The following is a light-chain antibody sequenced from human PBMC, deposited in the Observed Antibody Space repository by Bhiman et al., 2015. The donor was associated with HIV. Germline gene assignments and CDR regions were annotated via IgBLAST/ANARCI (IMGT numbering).Light chain of an antibody. CDR3: QAWDSSTHVI. CDR2: QDS. V-gene: IGLV3-1*01. CDR1: KLGDKY. Sequence: SYEVTQPPSVSVSPGQTASITCSGDKLGDKYTCWYQQKPGQSPVLLMYQDSKRPSGIPERFSGSNSENTATLTISGTQSMDEADYYCQAWDSSTHVIFGGGTKLTVL. J-gene: IGLJ2*01.